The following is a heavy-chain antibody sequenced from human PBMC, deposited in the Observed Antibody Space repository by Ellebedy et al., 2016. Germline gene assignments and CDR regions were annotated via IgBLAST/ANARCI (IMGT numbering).Heavy chain of an antibody. D-gene: IGHD6-13*01. CDR1: GFTFSSYA. Sequence: GESLKISXAASGFTFSSYAMSWVRQAPGKGLEWVSAISGSGGSTYYADSVKGRFTISRDNSKNTLYLQMNSLRAEDTAVYYCAKVEKGIAAAGTDYYYYYGMDVWGQGTTVTVSS. V-gene: IGHV3-23*01. CDR3: AKVEKGIAAAGTDYYYYYGMDV. CDR2: ISGSGGST. J-gene: IGHJ6*02.